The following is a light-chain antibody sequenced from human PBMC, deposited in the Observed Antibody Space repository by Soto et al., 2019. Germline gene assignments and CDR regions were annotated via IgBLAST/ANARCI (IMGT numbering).Light chain of an antibody. CDR3: SSYVGTNSYV. J-gene: IGLJ1*01. CDR2: EVY. V-gene: IGLV2-8*01. CDR1: SSDVGGYNY. Sequence: QSVRTRALSAYGAPVQSVTISCTGTSSDVGGYNYVSWYQHHPGKAPKLIIYEVYKRPSGVPDRFSGSKSGNTAALTVSGLQAEDEADYYCSSYVGTNSYVFGTGTKVTVL.